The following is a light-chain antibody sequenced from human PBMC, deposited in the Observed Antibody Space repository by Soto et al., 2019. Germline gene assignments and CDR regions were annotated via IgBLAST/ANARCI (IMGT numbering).Light chain of an antibody. Sequence: DVQLIQSASFLSTSIGDRVTITCRASQDISAYLAWYQQKPGKSPNLLIYGASTLQSGVPSRFSGSGSGTEFTLTISSLQPEDFATYYCQQFNSYPRTSGQRTRLEFK. CDR2: GAS. CDR1: QDISAY. J-gene: IGKJ5*01. CDR3: QQFNSYPRT. V-gene: IGKV1-9*01.